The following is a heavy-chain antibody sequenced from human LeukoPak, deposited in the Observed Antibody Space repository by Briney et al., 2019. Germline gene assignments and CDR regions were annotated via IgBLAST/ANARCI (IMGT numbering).Heavy chain of an antibody. CDR1: GGSISSGSYY. CDR3: ARDGRIAVADYYGMDV. CDR2: IYYSGST. J-gene: IGHJ6*02. Sequence: SETLSLTCTVSGGSISSGSYYWGWIRQPPGKGLGWIGSIYYSGSTYYNPSLKSRVTISVDTSKNQFSLKLSSVTAADTAVYYCARDGRIAVADYYGMDVWGQGTTVTVSS. V-gene: IGHV4-39*07. D-gene: IGHD6-19*01.